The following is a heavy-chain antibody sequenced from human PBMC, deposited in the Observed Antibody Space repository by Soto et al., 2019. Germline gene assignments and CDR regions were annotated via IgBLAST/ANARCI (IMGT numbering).Heavy chain of an antibody. CDR2: ISGSGVST. CDR3: AKGAWYYDILTGYGYFDY. V-gene: IGHV3-23*01. CDR1: GFTFSSYA. D-gene: IGHD3-9*01. J-gene: IGHJ4*02. Sequence: HPGGSLRLSCAASGFTFSSYAMSWVRQAPGKGLEWISGISGSGVSTYYADSVKGRFTISRDNSKNTLYLQMNSLRAEDTAVYYCAKGAWYYDILTGYGYFDYWGQGTLVTVSS.